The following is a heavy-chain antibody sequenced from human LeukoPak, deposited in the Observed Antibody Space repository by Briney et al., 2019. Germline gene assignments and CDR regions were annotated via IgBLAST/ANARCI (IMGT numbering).Heavy chain of an antibody. D-gene: IGHD3-10*01. CDR2: ISWDGGST. V-gene: IGHV3-43D*03. CDR3: AKDYGSGSYFRFDY. CDR1: GFTFDDHA. Sequence: GGSLRLSCAASGFTFDDHAMHWVRQAPGKGLEWVSLISWDGGSTYYADSVKGRFTISRDNSKNSLYLQMNSLRAEDTALYYCAKDYGSGSYFRFDYWGQGTLVTVSS. J-gene: IGHJ4*02.